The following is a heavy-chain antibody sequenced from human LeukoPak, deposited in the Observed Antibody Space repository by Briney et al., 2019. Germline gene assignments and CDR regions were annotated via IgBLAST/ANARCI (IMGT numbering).Heavy chain of an antibody. J-gene: IGHJ4*02. D-gene: IGHD3-16*01. Sequence: SETLSLTCTVSGGSISGYYWSWIRQPPGKGPEWIGDILYSGRSTYSPSLKSRATISVDTSKNQFSLKLISVTAADTAVYYCARHFPGGSRMDSWGQGTLITVSS. CDR1: GGSISGYY. CDR2: ILYSGRS. CDR3: ARHFPGGSRMDS. V-gene: IGHV4-59*08.